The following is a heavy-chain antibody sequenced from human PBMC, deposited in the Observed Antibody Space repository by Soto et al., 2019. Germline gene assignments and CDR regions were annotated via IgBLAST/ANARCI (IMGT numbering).Heavy chain of an antibody. CDR1: GGTFSSYA. D-gene: IGHD3-9*01. CDR2: IIPIFGTA. CDR3: ARDGQNIWYRMDV. Sequence: AVQVSCKASGGTFSSYAISWVRQAPGQGLEWMGGIIPIFGTANYAQKFQGRVTITADESTSTAYMELSSLRSEDTAVYYCARDGQNIWYRMDVWGQGTTVTVSS. J-gene: IGHJ6*02. V-gene: IGHV1-69*13.